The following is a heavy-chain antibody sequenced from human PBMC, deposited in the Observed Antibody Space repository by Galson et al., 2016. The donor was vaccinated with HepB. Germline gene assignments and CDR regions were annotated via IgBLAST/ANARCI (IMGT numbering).Heavy chain of an antibody. CDR3: ARDVAGTFRYNWFDP. V-gene: IGHV1-2*04. CDR1: GYTFTGYY. CDR2: INPNSGGT. D-gene: IGHD6-13*01. Sequence: SVKVSCKASGYTFTGYYMHWVRQAPGQGLEWMGWINPNSGGTNYAPKFQGWVTMTRDTSISTAYMELGRLRSDDPAVYYCARDVAGTFRYNWFDPWGQGTLVTVSS. J-gene: IGHJ5*02.